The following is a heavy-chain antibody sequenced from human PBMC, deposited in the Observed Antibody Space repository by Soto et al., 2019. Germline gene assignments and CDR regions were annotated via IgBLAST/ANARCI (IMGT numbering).Heavy chain of an antibody. CDR3: ARDRIVRASYYYYGMDV. CDR2: IWYDGSNK. V-gene: IGHV3-33*01. J-gene: IGHJ6*04. CDR1: GFTFSDYG. Sequence: QVQVVESGGGVVQPGRSLRLSCTASGFTFSDYGMHWVRQAPGKGLEWVALIWYDGSNKFYADSVKDRFTVSRDNSKNTLELQMNSQRADDRAVYYCARDRIVRASYYYYGMDVWGEGTTVTVSS. D-gene: IGHD1-26*01.